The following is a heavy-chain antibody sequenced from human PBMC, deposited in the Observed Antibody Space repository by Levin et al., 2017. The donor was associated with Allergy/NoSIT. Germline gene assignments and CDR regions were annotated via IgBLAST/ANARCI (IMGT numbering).Heavy chain of an antibody. V-gene: IGHV3-23*01. CDR1: GLRFSSFA. Sequence: PGESLKISCAASGLRFSSFAMNWVRQAPGKGLEWVSSISGSGSATHYADSVKGRFTISRDNSKNTVYLQMNSLRAEDTAVYYCAKLDDIVVVVGAALDYWGLGTLVTVSS. CDR3: AKLDDIVVVVGAALDY. J-gene: IGHJ4*02. CDR2: ISGSGSAT. D-gene: IGHD2-15*01.